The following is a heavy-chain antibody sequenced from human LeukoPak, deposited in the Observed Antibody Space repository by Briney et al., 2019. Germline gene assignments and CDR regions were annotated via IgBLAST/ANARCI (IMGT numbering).Heavy chain of an antibody. CDR2: IYYSGGT. J-gene: IGHJ6*02. D-gene: IGHD1-26*01. V-gene: IGHV4-59*01. CDR3: ARAGSYWRENYYYGMDV. CDR1: GGSISSYY. Sequence: SETLSLTCTVSGGSISSYYWSWLRQPPGKGLEWIGYIYYSGGTNYNPSLKSRVTISVDTSKNQFSLKLSSVTAADTAVYYCARAGSYWRENYYYGMDVWGQGTTVTVSS.